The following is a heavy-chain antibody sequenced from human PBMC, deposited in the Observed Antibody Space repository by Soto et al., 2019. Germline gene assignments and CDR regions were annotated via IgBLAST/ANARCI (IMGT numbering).Heavy chain of an antibody. J-gene: IGHJ4*02. CDR3: AKAVSGSIRYFDY. CDR2: ISGSGIST. Sequence: LRLSCAASGFTFSSYAMSWVRQAPGKGLEWVSLISGSGISTYYADSVKGRFTVSRDNSKNTLYLQMNSLRAEDTAVYYCAKAVSGSIRYFDYWGQGTLVTVSS. D-gene: IGHD1-26*01. V-gene: IGHV3-23*01. CDR1: GFTFSSYA.